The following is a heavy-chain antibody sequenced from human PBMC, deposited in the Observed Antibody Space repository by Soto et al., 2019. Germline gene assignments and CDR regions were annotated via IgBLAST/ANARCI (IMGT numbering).Heavy chain of an antibody. CDR3: ARVPPERVRGVRVPTNWFDP. CDR2: INPNSGGT. D-gene: IGHD3-10*01. CDR1: GYTFTGYY. V-gene: IGHV1-2*02. Sequence: QVQLVQSGAEVKKPGASVKVSCKASGYTFTGYYMHWVRQAPGQGLEWMGWINPNSGGTNYAQKFQGRVTMTRDTSISKDYMELSRLRSDDTAVYYCARVPPERVRGVRVPTNWFDPWGQGTLVTVSS. J-gene: IGHJ5*02.